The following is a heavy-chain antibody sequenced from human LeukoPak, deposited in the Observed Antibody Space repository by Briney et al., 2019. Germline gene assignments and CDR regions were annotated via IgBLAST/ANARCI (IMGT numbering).Heavy chain of an antibody. J-gene: IGHJ6*03. Sequence: SETLSLTCAVSGGSISSYYWSWIRQPAGKGLEWIGRIYTSGSTNYNPSLKSRVTISVDKSKNQFSLKLSSVTAADTAVYYCARLDRKINYDILTGYYRDYYYYMDVWGKGTTVTVSS. CDR1: GGSISSYY. CDR2: IYTSGST. CDR3: ARLDRKINYDILTGYYRDYYYYMDV. V-gene: IGHV4-4*07. D-gene: IGHD3-9*01.